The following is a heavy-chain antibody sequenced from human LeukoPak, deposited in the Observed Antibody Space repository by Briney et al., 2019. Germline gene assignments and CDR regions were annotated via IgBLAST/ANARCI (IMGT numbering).Heavy chain of an antibody. J-gene: IGHJ4*02. CDR1: GFTFSSYG. CDR2: IRYDGSNK. Sequence: SGGSLRLSCAASGFTFSSYGMHWVRQAPGKGLEWVAFIRYDGSNKYYVDSVKGRFTISRDNSKNTLYLQMNSLRAEDTAVYYCATRGYSGYDWGPDYWGQGTLVTVSS. D-gene: IGHD5-12*01. CDR3: ATRGYSGYDWGPDY. V-gene: IGHV3-30*02.